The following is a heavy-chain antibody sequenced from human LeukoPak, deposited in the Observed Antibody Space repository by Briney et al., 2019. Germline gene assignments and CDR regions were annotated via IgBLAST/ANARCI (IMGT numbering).Heavy chain of an antibody. CDR1: GFTFSSYG. V-gene: IGHV3-33*06. CDR2: IWYDGSNK. J-gene: IGHJ3*02. D-gene: IGHD3-22*01. Sequence: GRSLRLSCAASGFTFSSYGMHWVRQAPGKGLEWVAVIWYDGSNKYYADSVEGRFTISRDNSKNTLYLQMNSLRAEDTAVYYCAKGYYDSSGLDAFDIWGQGTMVTVSS. CDR3: AKGYYDSSGLDAFDI.